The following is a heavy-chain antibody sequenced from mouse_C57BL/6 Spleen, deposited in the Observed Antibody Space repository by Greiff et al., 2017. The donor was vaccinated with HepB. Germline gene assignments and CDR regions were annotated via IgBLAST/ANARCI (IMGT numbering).Heavy chain of an antibody. CDR3: AKKAYYGSSCDWYFDV. CDR2: IWRGGST. D-gene: IGHD1-1*01. J-gene: IGHJ1*03. Sequence: VKLVESGPGLVQPSQSLSITCTVSGFSLTSYGVHWVRQSPGKGLEWLGVIWRGGSTDYNAAFMSRLSITKDNSKSQVFFKMNSLQADDTAIYYCAKKAYYGSSCDWYFDVWGTGTTVTVSS. CDR1: GFSLTSYG. V-gene: IGHV2-5*01.